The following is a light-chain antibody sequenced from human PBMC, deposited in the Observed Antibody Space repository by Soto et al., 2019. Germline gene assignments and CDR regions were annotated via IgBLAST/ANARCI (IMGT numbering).Light chain of an antibody. CDR3: LQYDKWPPWT. V-gene: IGKV3-15*01. CDR1: QSVSSSY. J-gene: IGKJ1*01. Sequence: EIVMTQSPATLSVSPGERATLSCRASQSVSSSYLAWYQQKPGQAPSLLVYGASTRATGIPARFSGSGSGTEFTLTISSLQSDDFAVYYCLQYDKWPPWTFGQGTKVDIK. CDR2: GAS.